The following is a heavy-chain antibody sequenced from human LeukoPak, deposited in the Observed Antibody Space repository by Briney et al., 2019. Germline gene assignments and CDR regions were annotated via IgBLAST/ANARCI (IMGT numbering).Heavy chain of an antibody. CDR2: ISSGSSTI. D-gene: IGHD1-26*01. CDR1: GFTFSSYS. CDR3: ARPYSGSYDY. J-gene: IGHJ4*02. Sequence: PGGSLRLSCAASGFTFSSYSMNWVRQAPGKGLEWVSYISSGSSTIYYADSVKGRFTISRDNAKNSLYLQMNSLRAEDTAVYYCARPYSGSYDYWGQGTLVTVSS. V-gene: IGHV3-48*04.